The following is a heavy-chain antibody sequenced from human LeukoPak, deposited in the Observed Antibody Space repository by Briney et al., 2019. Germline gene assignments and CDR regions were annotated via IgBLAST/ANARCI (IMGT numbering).Heavy chain of an antibody. CDR2: IHYSGST. D-gene: IGHD3-10*01. CDR3: ARQGYYGSGSYYYYYMDV. V-gene: IGHV4-39*07. CDR1: GGSISSRNYY. J-gene: IGHJ6*03. Sequence: PSETLSLTCTVSGGSISSRNYYWGWIRQPPGKGLEWIGNIHYSGSTDYNPSLKSRVTISVDTSKNQFSLKLSSVTAADTAVYYCARQGYYGSGSYYYYYMDVWGKGTTVTISS.